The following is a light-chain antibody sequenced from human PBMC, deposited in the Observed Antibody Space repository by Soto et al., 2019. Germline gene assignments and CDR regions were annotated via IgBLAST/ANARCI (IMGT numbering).Light chain of an antibody. J-gene: IGKJ1*01. Sequence: EIVLTQSPGTLSLSPGERAILSCRASQSVSGSYLAWYQQKPGQAPRLLIYGASSRATGIPDRFSGSGSGTDVTLTISRLEPEDFAVYYCQQYGSSAWTFGQGTKVEIK. CDR3: QQYGSSAWT. V-gene: IGKV3-20*01. CDR1: QSVSGSY. CDR2: GAS.